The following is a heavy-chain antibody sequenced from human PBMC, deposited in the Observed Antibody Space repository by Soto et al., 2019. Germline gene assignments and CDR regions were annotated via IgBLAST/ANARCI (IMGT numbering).Heavy chain of an antibody. V-gene: IGHV1-69*13. D-gene: IGHD5-18*01. J-gene: IGHJ4*02. CDR1: GGTFSSYA. CDR3: AREWGPDTAFSGIDY. Sequence: SVKVSCKASGGTFSSYAISWVRQAPGQGLEWMGGIIPIFGTANYAQKFQGRVTITADESTSTAYMELSSLRSEDTAVYYCAREWGPDTAFSGIDYWGQGTLVTVSS. CDR2: IIPIFGTA.